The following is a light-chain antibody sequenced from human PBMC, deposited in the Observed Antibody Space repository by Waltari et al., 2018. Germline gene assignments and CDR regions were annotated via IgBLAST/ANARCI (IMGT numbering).Light chain of an antibody. V-gene: IGKV1-39*01. Sequence: DIQMTQSPSSLSASVGDRVTITCRASQSVASNVNWYQQKLGKVPNLLIYVASTLQSGVPSRFSGHGSETDFTLTISNLQPEDFATYYCQQSYTIPYTFGQGTKLEIK. CDR1: QSVASN. J-gene: IGKJ2*01. CDR3: QQSYTIPYT. CDR2: VAS.